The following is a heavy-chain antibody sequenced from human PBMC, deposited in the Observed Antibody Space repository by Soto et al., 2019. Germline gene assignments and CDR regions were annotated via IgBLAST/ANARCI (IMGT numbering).Heavy chain of an antibody. V-gene: IGHV1-2*04. CDR3: ARGRAPGIAVAGLDY. D-gene: IGHD6-19*01. CDR1: GYTFTGYY. CDR2: INPNSGGT. J-gene: IGHJ4*02. Sequence: ASVKVSCKASGYTFTGYYMHWVRQAPGQGLEWMGWINPNSGGTNYAQKFQGWVTMTRDTSTSTVYMELSSLRSEDTAVYYCARGRAPGIAVAGLDYWGQGTLVTVSS.